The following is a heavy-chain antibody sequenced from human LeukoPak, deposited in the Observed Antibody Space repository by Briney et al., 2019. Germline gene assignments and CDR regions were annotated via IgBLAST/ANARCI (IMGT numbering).Heavy chain of an antibody. Sequence: SETLSLTCAVYGGSFSGYYWSWIRQPPGKGLEWIGEINHSGSTNYNPSIKSRVTISVDTSKNQFSLKLSSVTAADTAVYYCARGIRRIAAAGSRFDYWGQGTLVTVSS. V-gene: IGHV4-34*01. CDR1: GGSFSGYY. CDR3: ARGIRRIAAAGSRFDY. D-gene: IGHD6-13*01. J-gene: IGHJ4*02. CDR2: INHSGST.